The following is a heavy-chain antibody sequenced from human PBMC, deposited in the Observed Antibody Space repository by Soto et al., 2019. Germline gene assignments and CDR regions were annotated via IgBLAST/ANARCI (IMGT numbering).Heavy chain of an antibody. CDR1: GGSISGYY. CDR2: IYYSGST. J-gene: IGHJ4*02. Sequence: SXTLSVTWTVSGGSISGYYWSWIRQPPGKGLEWIGYIYYSGSTSYTPSLKSRLTISVDTSKNQFSLRLTSVTAADTAVYYCAREDSSGYQFFDYLGQGTLVTVSS. D-gene: IGHD3-22*01. CDR3: AREDSSGYQFFDY. V-gene: IGHV4-59*01.